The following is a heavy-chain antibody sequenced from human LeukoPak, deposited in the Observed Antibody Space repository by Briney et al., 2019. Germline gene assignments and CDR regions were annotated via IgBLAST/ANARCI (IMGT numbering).Heavy chain of an antibody. Sequence: GGSLRLSCAASGFTFSNAWMSWVRQAPGKGLKWVGRIKSKTDGGTTDYAAPVKGRFTISRDDSKTTLYLQMNSLKTEDTAVYYCTTEEDYGGNSAFDYWGQGTLVTVSS. CDR3: TTEEDYGGNSAFDY. D-gene: IGHD4-23*01. CDR1: GFTFSNAW. V-gene: IGHV3-15*01. CDR2: IKSKTDGGTT. J-gene: IGHJ4*02.